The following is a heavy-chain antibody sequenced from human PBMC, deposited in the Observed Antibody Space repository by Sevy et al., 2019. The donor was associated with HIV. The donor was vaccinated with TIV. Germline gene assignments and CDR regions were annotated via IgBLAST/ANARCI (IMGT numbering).Heavy chain of an antibody. CDR2: IIPIFGTA. V-gene: IGHV1-69*13. D-gene: IGHD6-6*01. CDR1: GGTFSSYA. J-gene: IGHJ4*02. Sequence: ASVKVSCKASGGTFSSYAISWVRQAPGQGLEWMGGIIPIFGTANYAQKFQGRVTITADESTSTAYMELSSLRSEDTAVYYCARGSSIAARLGYWGQGTLVTVSS. CDR3: ARGSSIAARLGY.